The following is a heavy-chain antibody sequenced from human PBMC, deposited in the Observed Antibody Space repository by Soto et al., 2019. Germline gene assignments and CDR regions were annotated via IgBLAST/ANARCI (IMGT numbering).Heavy chain of an antibody. CDR3: ARGRGTYYDFWSGYSCFDY. D-gene: IGHD3-3*01. V-gene: IGHV4-34*01. CDR1: GGSFSGYY. CDR2: INHSGST. Sequence: QVQLQQWGAGLLKPSETLSLTCAVYGGSFSGYYWSWIRQPPGKGLEWIGEINHSGSTNYNPSLKSRVTISVDTSKNQFSLKLSSVTAADTAVYYCARGRGTYYDFWSGYSCFDYWGQGTLVTVS. J-gene: IGHJ4*02.